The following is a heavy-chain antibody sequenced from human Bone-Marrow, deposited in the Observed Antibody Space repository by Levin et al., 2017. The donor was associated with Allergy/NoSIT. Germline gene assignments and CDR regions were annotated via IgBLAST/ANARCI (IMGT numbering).Heavy chain of an antibody. V-gene: IGHV3-7*01. Sequence: GGSLRLSCTVSGFTFSSYWMSWVRQAPGKGLEWVANIKQDGSEKHYVDSVKGRFSISRDNAKDSLYLQMSSLRVDDTGVYYCASDLAWGRPTYWGQGALVTVSS. CDR1: GFTFSSYW. CDR2: IKQDGSEK. J-gene: IGHJ4*02. D-gene: IGHD3-16*01. CDR3: ASDLAWGRPTY.